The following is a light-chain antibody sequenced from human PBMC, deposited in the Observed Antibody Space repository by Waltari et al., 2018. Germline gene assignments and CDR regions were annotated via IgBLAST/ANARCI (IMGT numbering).Light chain of an antibody. CDR2: GAS. CDR3: QQYNNWPPWT. CDR1: QSVSSN. J-gene: IGKJ1*01. V-gene: IGKV3-15*01. Sequence: EIVMTQSPATLSVSPGERATLSCRANQSVSSNLAGYQQNPGQAPRPLIYGASTRATGIPARFSGSGSGTEFTFTISSLQSEDFAVYYCQQYNNWPPWTFGQGTKVEIK.